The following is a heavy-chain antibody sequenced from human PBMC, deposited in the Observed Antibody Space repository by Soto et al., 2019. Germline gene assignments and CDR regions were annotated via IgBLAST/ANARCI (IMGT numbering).Heavy chain of an antibody. J-gene: IGHJ5*02. V-gene: IGHV3-73*01. D-gene: IGHD1-1*01. CDR3: VRGGTDNWRFDP. CDR1: EFTFSDSD. CDR2: IRAKVKTYST. Sequence: EVQLVESGGGLVKPGGSLRLSCVASEFTFSDSDINWVRQASGKGLEWVGRIRAKVKTYSTAYSASVKCRFTISRDDSTTTAYLQMNSLNMEVTAVYYCVRGGTDNWRFDPWGPGTLVIVSS.